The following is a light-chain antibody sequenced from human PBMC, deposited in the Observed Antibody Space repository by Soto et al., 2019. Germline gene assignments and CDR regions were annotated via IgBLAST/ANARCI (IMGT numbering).Light chain of an antibody. J-gene: IGKJ2*01. CDR2: KVS. V-gene: IGKV2-30*01. CDR1: QSLVYHDGNTH. Sequence: DAVLAQSPLSLPVTVGQPASISCRSSQSLVYHDGNTHLTWFQRRPGQSLRRLIYKVSDRDSGVPDRFSGSGSGTDFTLPISRVEAEDVGVYYCMQATHWPYTFGQGTKLEIK. CDR3: MQATHWPYT.